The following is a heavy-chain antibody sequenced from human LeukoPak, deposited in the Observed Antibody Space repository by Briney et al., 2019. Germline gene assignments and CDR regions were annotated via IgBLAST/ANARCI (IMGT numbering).Heavy chain of an antibody. CDR1: GFTFSSYN. CDR2: ISSSSSTI. CDR3: AREEAVADSHYYYYGMDV. D-gene: IGHD6-19*01. V-gene: IGHV3-48*04. J-gene: IGHJ6*02. Sequence: GGSLRLSCAASGFTFSSYNMNWVRQAPGKGLEWVSYISSSSSTIYYADSVKGRFTISRDNAKNSLYLQMSSLRAEDTAVYYCAREEAVADSHYYYYGMDVWGQGTTVTVSS.